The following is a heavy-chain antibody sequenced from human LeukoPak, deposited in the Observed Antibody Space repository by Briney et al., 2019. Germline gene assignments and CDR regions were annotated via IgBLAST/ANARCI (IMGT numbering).Heavy chain of an antibody. V-gene: IGHV3-53*01. CDR1: GFTVSSNY. Sequence: GGSLRLSCAASGFTVSSNYMSWVRQAPGKGLEWVSVIYSGGSTYYADSVRGRFTISRHNSKNTLYLQMNSLRAEDTAVYYCAKDRVEMATIDQLDYWGQGTLVTVSS. J-gene: IGHJ4*02. D-gene: IGHD5-24*01. CDR3: AKDRVEMATIDQLDY. CDR2: IYSGGST.